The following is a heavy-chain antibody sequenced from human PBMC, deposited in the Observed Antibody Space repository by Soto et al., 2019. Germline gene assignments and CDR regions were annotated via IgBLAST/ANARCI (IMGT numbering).Heavy chain of an antibody. D-gene: IGHD1-26*01. Sequence: PSETLSLTCTLSGSSIRSSYSSWIRQPPGKGREWVGYIYYSGSTDYNPSLKSRFTISVNTPKNQLSLKRRSVTAADTPVYYCARDSYYFDAWGQGILVTVSS. CDR3: ARDSYYFDA. CDR2: IYYSGST. J-gene: IGHJ5*02. CDR1: GSSIRSSY. V-gene: IGHV4-59*01.